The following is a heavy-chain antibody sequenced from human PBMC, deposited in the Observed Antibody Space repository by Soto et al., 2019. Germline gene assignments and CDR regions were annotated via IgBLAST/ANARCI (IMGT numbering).Heavy chain of an antibody. CDR1: GGTLSSYA. CDR3: ARGYYYDSSGYYQRNYYYYYGMDV. D-gene: IGHD3-22*01. Sequence: GASVKVSCKASGGTLSSYAISWVRQAPGQGLEWMGGIIPIFGTANYAQKFQGRVTITADESTSTAYMELSSLRSEDTAVYYCARGYYYDSSGYYQRNYYYYYGMDVWGQGTTVTVSS. CDR2: IIPIFGTA. J-gene: IGHJ6*02. V-gene: IGHV1-69*13.